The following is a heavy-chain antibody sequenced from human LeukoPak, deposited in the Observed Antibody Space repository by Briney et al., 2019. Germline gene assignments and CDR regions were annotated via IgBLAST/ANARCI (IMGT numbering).Heavy chain of an antibody. CDR1: GFTVSVNF. Sequence: GGSLRLSCAVSGFTVSVNFMSWVRQAPGKGLEWVSGISWSSGSIGYVDSVRGRFTISRDNAKNSLYLQMNSLRAEDTALYYCAKGTSGGNSGSAFDIWGQGTMVTVSS. CDR2: ISWSSGSI. J-gene: IGHJ3*02. D-gene: IGHD4-23*01. V-gene: IGHV3-9*01. CDR3: AKGTSGGNSGSAFDI.